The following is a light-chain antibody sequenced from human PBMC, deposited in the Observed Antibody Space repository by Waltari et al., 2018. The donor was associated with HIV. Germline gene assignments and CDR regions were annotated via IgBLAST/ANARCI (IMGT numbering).Light chain of an antibody. J-gene: IGLJ3*02. CDR2: KYS. CDR1: ALPKQY. V-gene: IGLV3-25*03. CDR3: QSADSNASLWV. Sequence: YELTQPPSVSVSPGQTARITCSGDALPKQYAYWYQQRQGQAPVSVLDKYSERPSGFPERVSGSSSGTTATLTIIGVQAQDEADYHCQSADSNASLWVFGGGTKLTVL.